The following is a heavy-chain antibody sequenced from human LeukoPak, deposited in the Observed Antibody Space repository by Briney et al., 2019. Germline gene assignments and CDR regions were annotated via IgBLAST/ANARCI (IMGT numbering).Heavy chain of an antibody. CDR2: INPNSGGT. CDR1: GYTFTGYY. D-gene: IGHD5-18*01. V-gene: IGHV1-2*02. Sequence: ASVKVSCKASGYTFTGYYMHWVRQAPGQGLEWMGWINPNSGGTNYAQKFQGRVTMTRDTSISTAYMELSRLRSDDTAVYYCARDRTRQLWHMPFDYWGQGTLVTVSS. J-gene: IGHJ4*02. CDR3: ARDRTRQLWHMPFDY.